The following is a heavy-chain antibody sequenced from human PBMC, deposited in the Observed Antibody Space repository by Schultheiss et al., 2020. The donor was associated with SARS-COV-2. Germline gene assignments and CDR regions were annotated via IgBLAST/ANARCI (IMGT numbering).Heavy chain of an antibody. J-gene: IGHJ5*01. D-gene: IGHD6-19*01. Sequence: GGSLRLSCSASGFTFSSYAMSWVRQAPGKGLEYVSAISNAGGTTYYPDSVKGRFTIARDNSKNTLYLQMSSLRPEDTAVYYCARSSGWYDCWGQGTLVTVSS. CDR3: ARSSGWYDC. CDR2: ISNAGGTT. V-gene: IGHV3-64D*06. CDR1: GFTFSSYA.